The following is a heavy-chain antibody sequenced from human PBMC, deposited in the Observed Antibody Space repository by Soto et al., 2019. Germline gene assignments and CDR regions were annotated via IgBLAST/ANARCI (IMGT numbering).Heavy chain of an antibody. Sequence: QVTLKESGPVMVKPTETLTLTCSASGFSLSDATVGVTWIRQPPGKALEWLAHIFSNDEKSYTTSLKSRLSISKDTSKSQVVLTITNMDPVDTGTYYCARIGVMLAAAAFDIWGQGTMVTVSS. CDR2: IFSNDEK. V-gene: IGHV2-26*01. CDR3: ARIGVMLAAAAFDI. J-gene: IGHJ3*02. D-gene: IGHD3-10*02. CDR1: GFSLSDATVG.